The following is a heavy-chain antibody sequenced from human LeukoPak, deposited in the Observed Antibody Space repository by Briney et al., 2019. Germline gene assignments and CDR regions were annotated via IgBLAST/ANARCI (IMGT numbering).Heavy chain of an antibody. CDR3: ARGLTGTTVTWFDP. D-gene: IGHD1-7*01. J-gene: IGHJ5*02. V-gene: IGHV4-34*01. CDR1: GGSFSGYY. CDR2: INHSGST. Sequence: SETLSLTCAVYGGSFSGYYWSWIRQPPGKGLEGIGEINHSGSTNYNPSLKSRVTISVDTSKNQFSLKLSSVTAADTAVYYCARGLTGTTVTWFDPWGQGTLVTVSS.